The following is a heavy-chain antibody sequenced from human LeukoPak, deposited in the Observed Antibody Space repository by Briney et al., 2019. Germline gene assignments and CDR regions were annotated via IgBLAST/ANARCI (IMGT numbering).Heavy chain of an antibody. CDR3: ARDQKAYCGGDCYPGGY. D-gene: IGHD2-21*02. V-gene: IGHV1-2*04. CDR1: GYTFTGYY. Sequence: ASVKVSCKASGYTFTGYYMHWVRQAPGQGLEWMGWINPNSGGTNYAQKFQGWVTMTRDTSISTAYMELSRLRSDDTAVYYCARDQKAYCGGDCYPGGYWGQGTLVTVSS. CDR2: INPNSGGT. J-gene: IGHJ4*02.